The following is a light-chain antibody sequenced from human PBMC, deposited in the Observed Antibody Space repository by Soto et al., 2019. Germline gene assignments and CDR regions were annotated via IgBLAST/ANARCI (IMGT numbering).Light chain of an antibody. J-gene: IGLJ1*01. V-gene: IGLV2-14*01. CDR2: EVS. CDR1: SSDVGGYDY. Sequence: QPVLTQPASVSGSPGQSITISCTGTSSDVGGYDYVSWYQQQSGKAPKLIIYEVSSRPSGVSNRFSGSKSGNTASLTISGLQAVDEADYYCDSFTSSRAYVFGVGTKVTVL. CDR3: DSFTSSRAYV.